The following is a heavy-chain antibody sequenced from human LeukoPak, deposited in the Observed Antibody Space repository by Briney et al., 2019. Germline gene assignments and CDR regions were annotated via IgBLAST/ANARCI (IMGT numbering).Heavy chain of an antibody. CDR1: GGSISSSSYY. J-gene: IGHJ4*02. D-gene: IGHD4-17*01. CDR2: IYYSGST. Sequence: SETLSLTCTVSGGSISSSSYYWGWIRQPPGKGLEWIGSIYYSGSTYYNPSLKSRVTISVDTSKNQFSLKLSSVTAADTAVYYCAVGYGDYGSFFDYWGQGTLVTVSS. V-gene: IGHV4-39*07. CDR3: AVGYGDYGSFFDY.